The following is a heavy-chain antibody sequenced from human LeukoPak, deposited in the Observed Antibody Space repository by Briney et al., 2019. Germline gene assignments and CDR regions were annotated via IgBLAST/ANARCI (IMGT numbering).Heavy chain of an antibody. J-gene: IGHJ4*02. D-gene: IGHD1-26*01. Sequence: GGSLRLSCAASGFTFSDYYMSWIRQAPGKGLEWVSYISSSGSTIYYADSVKGRFTISRDNAKNSLYLQMNSLRAEDTAVYYCAGDSSGSYPRSGFFDYWGQGTLVTVSS. CDR2: ISSSGSTI. CDR3: AGDSSGSYPRSGFFDY. CDR1: GFTFSDYY. V-gene: IGHV3-11*04.